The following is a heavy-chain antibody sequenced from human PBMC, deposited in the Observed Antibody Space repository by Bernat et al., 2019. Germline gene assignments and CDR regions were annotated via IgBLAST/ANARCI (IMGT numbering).Heavy chain of an antibody. D-gene: IGHD2-8*02. CDR1: GFTFSSYE. V-gene: IGHV3-48*03. J-gene: IGHJ5*02. Sequence: EVQLVESGGGLVQPGGSLRLSCAASGFTFSSYEMNWVRQAPGKGLDWVSYISSSGSKIYYADSVKGRFTISRDNAKNSLYLQMNSLRAEDTAVYCCARGGVSPATNWFDPWGQGTLVTVSS. CDR3: ARGGVSPATNWFDP. CDR2: ISSSGSKI.